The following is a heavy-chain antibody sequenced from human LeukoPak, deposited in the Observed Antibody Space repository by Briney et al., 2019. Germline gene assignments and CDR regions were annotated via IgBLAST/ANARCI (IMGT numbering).Heavy chain of an antibody. Sequence: GGSLRLSCAASGFTFSSYSMNWVRQAPGKGLEWVAVISYDGSNKYYADSVKGRFTISRDNSKNTLYLQMNSLRAEDTAVYYCARDHYDSSGYYYDFDYWGQGTLVTVSS. V-gene: IGHV3-30*03. CDR1: GFTFSSYS. J-gene: IGHJ4*02. D-gene: IGHD3-22*01. CDR3: ARDHYDSSGYYYDFDY. CDR2: ISYDGSNK.